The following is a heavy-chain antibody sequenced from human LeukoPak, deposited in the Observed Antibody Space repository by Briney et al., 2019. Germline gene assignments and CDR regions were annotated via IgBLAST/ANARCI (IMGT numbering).Heavy chain of an antibody. V-gene: IGHV4-4*07. D-gene: IGHD5-12*01. Sequence: PSETLSLTSTVSGGSISSYYWSWIRQPAGKGLEWIGRIYTSGSTNYNPSLKSRVTMSVDTSKNQFSLKLSSVTAADTAVYYCARDSSGYDYNWFDPWGQGTLVTVSS. CDR2: IYTSGST. J-gene: IGHJ5*02. CDR3: ARDSSGYDYNWFDP. CDR1: GGSISSYY.